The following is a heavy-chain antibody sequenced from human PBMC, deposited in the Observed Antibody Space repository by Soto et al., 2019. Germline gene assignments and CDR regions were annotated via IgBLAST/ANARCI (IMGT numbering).Heavy chain of an antibody. Sequence: EVQLVESGGGLVQPGRSLRLSCAASGFTFDDYAMHWVRQGSGKGLEWVSSISWNSGNLGYADSVKGRFTISRDNAKNSLYLQMNSLRGEDKALYYCAKGASTTVFAFNDYWGQGTLVTVSS. V-gene: IGHV3-9*01. CDR2: ISWNSGNL. CDR3: AKGASTTVFAFNDY. CDR1: GFTFDDYA. D-gene: IGHD4-17*01. J-gene: IGHJ4*02.